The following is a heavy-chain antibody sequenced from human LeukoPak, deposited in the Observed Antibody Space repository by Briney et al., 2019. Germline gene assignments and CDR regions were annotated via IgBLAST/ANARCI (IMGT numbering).Heavy chain of an antibody. V-gene: IGHV3-23*01. Sequence: GGSLRLSCAASGFTFSDYYMSWIRRAPGKGLEWVSAISGSGGSTYYADSVKGRFTISRDNSKNTLYLQMNSLRAEDTAVYYCASETAPVGYWGQGTLVTVSS. D-gene: IGHD5-18*01. J-gene: IGHJ4*02. CDR3: ASETAPVGY. CDR2: ISGSGGST. CDR1: GFTFSDYY.